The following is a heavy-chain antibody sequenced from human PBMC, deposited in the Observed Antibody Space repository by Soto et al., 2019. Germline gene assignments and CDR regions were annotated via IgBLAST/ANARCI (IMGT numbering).Heavy chain of an antibody. CDR1: GGSISSSSYY. J-gene: IGHJ4*02. V-gene: IGHV4-39*01. CDR3: ARHSREESSSSWYLAYLAY. D-gene: IGHD6-13*01. Sequence: SLTLSLTYTVSGGSISSSSYYWGWIRQPPGKGLEWIGSIYYSGSTYYNPSLKSRVTISVDTSKNQFSLKLSSVTAADTAVYYCARHSREESSSSWYLAYLAYWGQGTPVTVSS. CDR2: IYYSGST.